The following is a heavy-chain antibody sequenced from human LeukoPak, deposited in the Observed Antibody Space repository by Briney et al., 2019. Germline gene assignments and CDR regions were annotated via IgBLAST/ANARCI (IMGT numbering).Heavy chain of an antibody. CDR2: IIPIIGTA. V-gene: IGHV1-69*05. Sequence: GASVKVSCKASGGTFSSYAISWVRQAPGQGLEWMGGIIPIIGTANYAQKFQGRVTITTDESTSTAYMELSSLRSEDTAVYYCARGLSGDYDWFDPWGQGTLVTVSS. CDR1: GGTFSSYA. CDR3: ARGLSGDYDWFDP. D-gene: IGHD4-17*01. J-gene: IGHJ5*02.